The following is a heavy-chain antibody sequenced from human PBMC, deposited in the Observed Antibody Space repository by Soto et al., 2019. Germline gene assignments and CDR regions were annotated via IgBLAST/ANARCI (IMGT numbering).Heavy chain of an antibody. CDR2: ISGSGGST. CDR1: GFTFSSYA. Sequence: PGGSLRLSCAASGFTFSSYAMSWVRQAPGKGLEWVSAISGSGGSTYYADSVKGRFTISRDNSKNTLYLQVNSLRAEDTAVYYCAIHIAAAAPDAFYYYGMDVWGQGTTVTVSS. D-gene: IGHD6-13*01. CDR3: AIHIAAAAPDAFYYYGMDV. J-gene: IGHJ6*02. V-gene: IGHV3-23*01.